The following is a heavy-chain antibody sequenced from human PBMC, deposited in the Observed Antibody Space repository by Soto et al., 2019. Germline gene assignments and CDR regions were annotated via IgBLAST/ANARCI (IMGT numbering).Heavy chain of an antibody. CDR2: IHYSGATP. CDR1: GYTFTNYY. CDR3: ARGTQQLNDS. Sequence: GASVKVSCKASGYTFTNYYMHWVRQAPGQGLEWMGVIHYSGATPTYAQKFQGRVTMTRDTSITTAYLDLTSLTSDDTAVYFCARGTQQLNDSWGQGTPVTVSS. J-gene: IGHJ4*02. D-gene: IGHD6-13*01. V-gene: IGHV1-46*01.